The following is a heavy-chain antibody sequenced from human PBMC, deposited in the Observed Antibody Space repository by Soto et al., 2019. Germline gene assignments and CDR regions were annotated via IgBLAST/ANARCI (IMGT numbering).Heavy chain of an antibody. CDR3: ARVRENYFDS. J-gene: IGHJ4*02. CDR1: GGSISSDGDYYR. V-gene: IGHV4-31*03. Sequence: QMQLQESGPGLVSPSQTLSLTCTVSGGSISSDGDYYRWSWIRQHPGQGLEWIGYIYDSGSPYFLPSLESRVTVSVDTSKNQFSLRLSSLTAADTAVYYCARVRENYFDSWGQGILVTVSS. CDR2: IYDSGSP.